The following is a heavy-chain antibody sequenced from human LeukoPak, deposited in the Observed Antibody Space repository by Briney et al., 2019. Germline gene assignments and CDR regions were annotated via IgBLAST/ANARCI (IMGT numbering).Heavy chain of an antibody. V-gene: IGHV3-23*01. D-gene: IGHD3-22*01. CDR2: ISGSGGST. Sequence: PGGSLRLSCAASGFTFSSYAMSWVRQAPGKGLEWVSAISGSGGSTYYADSVKGRFTISRDNAKNSLYLQMNSLRAEDTAVYYCARDLSPYYYDSSGYSETGGNAFDIWGQGTMVTVSS. CDR1: GFTFSSYA. CDR3: ARDLSPYYYDSSGYSETGGNAFDI. J-gene: IGHJ3*02.